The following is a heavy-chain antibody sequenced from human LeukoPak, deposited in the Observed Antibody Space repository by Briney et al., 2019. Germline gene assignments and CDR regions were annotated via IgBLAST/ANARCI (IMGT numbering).Heavy chain of an antibody. J-gene: IGHJ4*02. CDR1: GYSFTSYW. CDR3: ARQQSGGTVTTALDYFDS. CDR2: IYPGDSDT. V-gene: IGHV5-51*01. Sequence: GESLKISCKGSGYSFTSYWIAWVRQMPGKGLEWMGIIYPGDSDTRYSPSFQGQDAISADKSISTAYLQWISLKASDTAMYYCARQQSGGTVTTALDYFDSWGQGTLVTVSS. D-gene: IGHD4-17*01.